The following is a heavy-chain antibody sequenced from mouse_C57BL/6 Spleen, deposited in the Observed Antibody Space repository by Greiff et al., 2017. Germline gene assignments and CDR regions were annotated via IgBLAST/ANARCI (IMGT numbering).Heavy chain of an antibody. CDR3: ARSPYGKGAMDY. D-gene: IGHD2-1*01. CDR2: IDPSDSYT. J-gene: IGHJ4*01. V-gene: IGHV1-69*01. CDR1: GYTFTSYW. Sequence: QVQLQQSGAELVMPGASVKLSCKASGYTFTSYWMHWVKQRPGQGLEWIGEIDPSDSYTNYNQKFKGKSTLTVDKSSSTAYMQLSSLTSEDSAVYYCARSPYGKGAMDYWGQGTSVTVSS.